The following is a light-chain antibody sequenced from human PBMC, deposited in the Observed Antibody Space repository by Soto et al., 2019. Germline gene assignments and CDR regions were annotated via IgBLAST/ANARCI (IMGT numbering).Light chain of an antibody. CDR1: STDVGYYDY. CDR3: SSYAGSNKFV. V-gene: IGLV2-8*01. CDR2: EVT. Sequence: QSALPQPPSASGFPGQSVTISFTGTSTDVGYYDYVSWYQQHPGKAPKLVIDEVTKRPSGVPDRVSASKSGNTAALTVSGLRAEDEGDYYGSSYAGSNKFVFGSGTKLTVL. J-gene: IGLJ1*01.